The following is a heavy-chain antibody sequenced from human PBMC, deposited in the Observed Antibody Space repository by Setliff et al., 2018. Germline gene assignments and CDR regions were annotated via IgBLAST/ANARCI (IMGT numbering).Heavy chain of an antibody. D-gene: IGHD3-9*01. J-gene: IGHJ4*02. CDR2: IYYSGST. CDR3: ARGYGVLTGYYNY. V-gene: IGHV4-30-4*08. CDR1: GGSISSGDYY. Sequence: LSLTCTVSGGSISSGDYYWSWIRQPPGKGLEWIGYIYYSGSTYYNPSLKSRVTISVDTSKNQFSLKLSSVTAADTAVYYCARGYGVLTGYYNYWGQGTPVTVSS.